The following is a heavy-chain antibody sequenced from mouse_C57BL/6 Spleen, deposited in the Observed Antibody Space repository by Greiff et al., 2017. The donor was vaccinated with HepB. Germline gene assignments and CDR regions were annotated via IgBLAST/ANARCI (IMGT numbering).Heavy chain of an antibody. CDR3: TRLTTVVAKGAWFAY. J-gene: IGHJ3*01. CDR2: IDPETGGT. D-gene: IGHD1-1*01. V-gene: IGHV1-15*01. CDR1: GYTFTDYE. Sequence: VQLQESGAELVRPGASVTLSCKASGYTFTDYEMHWVKQTPVHGLEWIGAIDPETGGTAYNQKFKGKAILTADKSSSTAYMELRSLTSEDSAVYYCTRLTTVVAKGAWFAYWGQGTLVTVSA.